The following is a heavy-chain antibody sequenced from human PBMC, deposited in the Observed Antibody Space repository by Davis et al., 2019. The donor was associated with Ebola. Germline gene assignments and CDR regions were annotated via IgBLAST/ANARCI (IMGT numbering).Heavy chain of an antibody. J-gene: IGHJ4*02. CDR2: VYVSGRP. CDR1: GGSISSYY. D-gene: IGHD6-13*01. CDR3: LGSSWPYYFHY. V-gene: IGHV4-59*01. Sequence: MPSETLSLTCTVSGGSISSYYWSWIRQPPGKGLEWIGNVYVSGRPSYNPSLKSRVTISVDASKNQFFLKLSSVTAADTAVYYCLGSSWPYYFHYWGQGSLVTVSS.